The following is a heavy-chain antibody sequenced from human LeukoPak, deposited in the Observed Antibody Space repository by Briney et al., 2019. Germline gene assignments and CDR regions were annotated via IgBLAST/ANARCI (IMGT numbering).Heavy chain of an antibody. CDR1: GFTFSSYA. D-gene: IGHD3-10*01. Sequence: PGGSLRLSCAASGFTFSSYAMSWVRRAPGKGLEWVSAISGSGGSTYYADSVKGRFTISRDNSKNTLYLQRNSLRAEDTAVYYCAKAVSNYYGSGSYYFDYWGQGTLVTVSS. CDR2: ISGSGGST. CDR3: AKAVSNYYGSGSYYFDY. J-gene: IGHJ4*02. V-gene: IGHV3-23*01.